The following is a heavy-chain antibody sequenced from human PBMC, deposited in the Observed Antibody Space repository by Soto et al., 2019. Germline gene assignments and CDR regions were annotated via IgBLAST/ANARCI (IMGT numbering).Heavy chain of an antibody. Sequence: PSETLSLTCAVYGGSFSGYYWSWIRQPPGKGLEWIGEINHSGSTNYNPSLKSRVTISVDTSKNQFSLKLSSVTASDTAVYYCASWGGAYNWNNRGGYYYGMDVWGQGTTVTVSS. CDR2: INHSGST. V-gene: IGHV4-34*01. J-gene: IGHJ6*02. CDR1: GGSFSGYY. CDR3: ASWGGAYNWNNRGGYYYGMDV. D-gene: IGHD1-20*01.